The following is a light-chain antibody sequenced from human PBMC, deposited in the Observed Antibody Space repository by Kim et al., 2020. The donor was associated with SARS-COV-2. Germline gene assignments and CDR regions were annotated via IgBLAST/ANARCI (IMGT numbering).Light chain of an antibody. CDR3: QSYDSSLTAV. Sequence: QLVLTQPPSVSGAPGQRVTISCTGTSSNIGACYDVHWYQQLPGKAPKLLIYGNSNRPSGVPDRFSGSKSGTSASLAITGLQAEDEADYYCQSYDSSLTAVFGGGTQLTVL. CDR2: GNS. V-gene: IGLV1-40*01. CDR1: SSNIGACYD. J-gene: IGLJ2*01.